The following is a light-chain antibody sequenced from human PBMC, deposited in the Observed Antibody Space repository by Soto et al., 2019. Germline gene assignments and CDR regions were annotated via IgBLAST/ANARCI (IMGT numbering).Light chain of an antibody. Sequence: QSALTPPASVSGAPGQLITISCTGTSRGYNFVSWYQQHPGKAPKLLIYEDSKRPSGVSNRFSGSKSGNTASLTISGLQAGDEADYHCCSYANTTTVVFGGGTKLTVL. CDR2: EDS. V-gene: IGLV2-23*01. J-gene: IGLJ2*01. CDR1: SRGYNF. CDR3: CSYANTTTVV.